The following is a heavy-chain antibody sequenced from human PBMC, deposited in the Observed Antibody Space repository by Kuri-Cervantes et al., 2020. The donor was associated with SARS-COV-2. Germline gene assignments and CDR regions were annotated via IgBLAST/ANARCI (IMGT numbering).Heavy chain of an antibody. V-gene: IGHV3-11*06. D-gene: IGHD6-19*01. J-gene: IGHJ4*02. Sequence: GESLKISCAASGFTFSDYYMSWIRQAPGKGLEWVSSISSSSSYIYYADSAKGRFTISRDNAKNSLYLQMNSLRAEDTAVYYCARDGIAVAGREQNFDYWGQGTLVTVSS. CDR2: ISSSSSYI. CDR1: GFTFSDYY. CDR3: ARDGIAVAGREQNFDY.